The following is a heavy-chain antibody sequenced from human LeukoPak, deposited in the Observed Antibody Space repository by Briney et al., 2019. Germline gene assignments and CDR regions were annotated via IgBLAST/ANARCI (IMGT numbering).Heavy chain of an antibody. CDR3: ARGRVSIYSSSWYYGY. CDR2: IYSGGST. CDR1: GGSISSGGYY. V-gene: IGHV3-66*01. D-gene: IGHD6-13*01. J-gene: IGHJ4*02. Sequence: ETLSLTCTVSGGSISSGGYYWSWVRQAPGKGLEWVSVIYSGGSTYYADSVKGRFTISRDNSKNTLYLQMNSLRAEDTAVYYCARGRVSIYSSSWYYGYWGQGTLVTVSS.